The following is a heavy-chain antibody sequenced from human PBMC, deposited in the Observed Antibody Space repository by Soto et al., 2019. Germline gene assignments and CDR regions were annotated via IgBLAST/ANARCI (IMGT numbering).Heavy chain of an antibody. J-gene: IGHJ5*02. CDR1: GYGFATYW. CDR2: IYPGDSDT. CDR3: ARYYYDGNGYYPEA. V-gene: IGHV5-51*01. Sequence: GEALKISCKCSGYGFATYWFCWLLEMAGKGLEWGGVIYPGDSDTRYSPSFQGQITILVDKSLSTTYQQWHSLNATASAIYSCARYYYDGNGYYPEAWGQGTLVTVSS. D-gene: IGHD3-22*01.